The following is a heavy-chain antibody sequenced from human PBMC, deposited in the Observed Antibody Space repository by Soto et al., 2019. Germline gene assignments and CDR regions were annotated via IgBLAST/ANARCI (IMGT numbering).Heavy chain of an antibody. V-gene: IGHV3-48*03. CDR2: IDSSGSAI. CDR3: ARGDASGY. J-gene: IGHJ4*02. CDR1: GFTFSSYE. D-gene: IGHD2-2*01. Sequence: EVQLVESGGGFVQPGGSLRLSCIASGFTFSSYEMNWVRQAPGKGLQWVSYIDSSGSAIYYADSMKGRFTISRDNAKNSLYLQMNSLRAEDTALYYCARGDASGYWGQGTLVTVSS.